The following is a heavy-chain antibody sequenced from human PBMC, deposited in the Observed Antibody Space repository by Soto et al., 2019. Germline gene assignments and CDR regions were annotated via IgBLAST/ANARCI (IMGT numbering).Heavy chain of an antibody. V-gene: IGHV4-38-2*01. D-gene: IGHD3-16*02. J-gene: IGHJ4*02. CDR1: GFSIQTSYF. CDR2: ISHSGRA. CDR3: ARGRSFRLVGVPPDY. Sequence: LSLTCGVSGFSIQTSYFWGWIRQPPGKGLEWIGLISHSGRAISHPSFASRATISLDTTNNAFSLTLKSVTAADTAVYYCARGRSFRLVGVPPDYWGPGTLVTVSS.